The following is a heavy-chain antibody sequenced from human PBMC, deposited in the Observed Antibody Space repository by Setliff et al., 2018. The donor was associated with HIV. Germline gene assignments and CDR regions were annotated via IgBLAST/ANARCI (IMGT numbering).Heavy chain of an antibody. J-gene: IGHJ6*03. D-gene: IGHD2-21*02. V-gene: IGHV4-31*03. CDR2: IYYSGST. CDR1: GGSISSGGYY. Sequence: SETLSLTCTVSGGSISSGGYYWSWIRQHPGKGLEWIGYIYYSGSTYYNPSLKSRVTISVDTSKNQFSLKLSSVTAADTAVYYCARETVVTPAGHYYYMDVWGKGTTVTVSS. CDR3: ARETVVTPAGHYYYMDV.